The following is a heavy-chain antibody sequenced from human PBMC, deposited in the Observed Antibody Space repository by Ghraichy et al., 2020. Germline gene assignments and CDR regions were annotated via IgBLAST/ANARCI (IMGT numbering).Heavy chain of an antibody. CDR2: IYYSGST. V-gene: IGHV4-39*01. D-gene: IGHD5-12*01. J-gene: IGHJ6*02. CDR3: RSGYDLGYYYYGMDV. Sequence: SETLSLTCTVSGGSISSSSYYWGWIRQPPGKGLEWIGSIYYSGSTYYNPSLKSRVTISVDTSKNQFSLKLSSVTAADTAVYYCRSGYDLGYYYYGMDVWGQGTTVTVSS. CDR1: GGSISSSSYY.